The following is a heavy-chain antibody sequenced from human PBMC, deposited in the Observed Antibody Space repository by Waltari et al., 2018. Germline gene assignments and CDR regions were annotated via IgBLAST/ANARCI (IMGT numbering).Heavy chain of an antibody. J-gene: IGHJ4*02. D-gene: IGHD6-13*01. Sequence: QVQLQQWGAGLLKPSETLSLTCAVYGGSFSGYYWSWIRQPPGKGLEWIGEINHSGSTNYNPSLKSRVTISVDTSKNQFSLKLSYVTAADTAVYYCARDKPYPSSRPGRIDFDYWGQGTLVTVSS. CDR3: ARDKPYPSSRPGRIDFDY. CDR1: GGSFSGYY. CDR2: INHSGST. V-gene: IGHV4-34*01.